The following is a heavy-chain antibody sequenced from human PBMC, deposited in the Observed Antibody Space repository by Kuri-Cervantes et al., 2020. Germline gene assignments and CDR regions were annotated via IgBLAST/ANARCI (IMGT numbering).Heavy chain of an antibody. CDR3: ARGSTYYDKALDY. Sequence: SETLSLTCAVSGGSISSGAYSWSWIRQPPGKGLEWIGYIYHSGTTYYNPSLKGRVTISIDRSQNQFSLKLSSVTAADTAVYYCARGSTYYDKALDYWGQGTLVTVSS. D-gene: IGHD3-22*01. CDR1: GGSISSGAYS. CDR2: IYHSGTT. V-gene: IGHV4-30-2*01. J-gene: IGHJ4*02.